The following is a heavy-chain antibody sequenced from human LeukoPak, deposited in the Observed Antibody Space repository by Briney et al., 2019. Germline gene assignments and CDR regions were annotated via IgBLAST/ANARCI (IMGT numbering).Heavy chain of an antibody. V-gene: IGHV3-23*01. CDR2: ISGSGGST. J-gene: IGHJ4*02. CDR3: AKDRIGSGWYVRIFDY. D-gene: IGHD6-19*01. Sequence: GGSLRLSCAASGFTFSSYAMSWVRQAPGKGLEWVSAISGSGGSTYYADSVKGRFTISRDNSKNTLYLQMNSLRAEDTAVYYCAKDRIGSGWYVRIFDYWGQGTLVTVSS. CDR1: GFTFSSYA.